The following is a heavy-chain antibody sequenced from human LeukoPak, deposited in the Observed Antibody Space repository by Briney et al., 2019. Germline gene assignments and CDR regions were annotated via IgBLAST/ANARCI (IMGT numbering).Heavy chain of an antibody. CDR3: ARDRSNQKSGSYPFDY. D-gene: IGHD1-26*01. J-gene: IGHJ4*02. Sequence: SETLSLTCTVSGASVNTGSYYWSWLRQPPGKGLEWIGNIYYSGTTNYNPSLKSRVTMSVDTSKNQFSLKLSSVTAADTAVYYCARDRSNQKSGSYPFDYWGQGTLVTVSS. CDR1: GASVNTGSYY. CDR2: IYYSGTT. V-gene: IGHV4-61*01.